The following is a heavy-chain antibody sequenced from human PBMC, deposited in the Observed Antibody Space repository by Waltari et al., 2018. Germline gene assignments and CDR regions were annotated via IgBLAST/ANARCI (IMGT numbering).Heavy chain of an antibody. J-gene: IGHJ3*02. V-gene: IGHV3-53*01. CDR3: ARHYGGNRRDAFDI. CDR1: GFTVSTNS. Sequence: EVQLVESGGGLIPPGGSLRLSCAASGFTVSTNSIRWVRQAPGKGLEWVSVIYSGGSTYYADSVKGRFTISRDNSKNTLYLQMNSLRAEDTAVYYCARHYGGNRRDAFDIWGQGTMVTVSS. D-gene: IGHD4-17*01. CDR2: IYSGGST.